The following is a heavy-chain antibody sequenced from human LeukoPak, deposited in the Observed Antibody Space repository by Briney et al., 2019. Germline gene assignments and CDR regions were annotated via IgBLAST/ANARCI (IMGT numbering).Heavy chain of an antibody. CDR1: GFAFSGYS. J-gene: IGHJ4*02. CDR3: ARAVYYYDRSGYPNTLDS. Sequence: PGGSLILSCAASGFAFSGYSMTWVRQAAGKGLEWVSYISGGSSAIYYADSVKGRFTISRDNAKNSLYLQMNSLRDEDTAVYYCARAVYYYDRSGYPNTLDSWGQGTLVTASS. V-gene: IGHV3-48*02. D-gene: IGHD3-22*01. CDR2: ISGGSSAI.